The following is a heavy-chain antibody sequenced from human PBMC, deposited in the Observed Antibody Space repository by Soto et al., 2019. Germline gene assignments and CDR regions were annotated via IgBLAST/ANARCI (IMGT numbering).Heavy chain of an antibody. CDR3: ARDPEAGTYYYYMDV. CDR1: GYTFTSYY. J-gene: IGHJ6*03. Sequence: ASVTVSCTASGYTFTSYYMHWVRQAPGQGLEWMGIINPSGGSTSSAQQFQGRVTMTRDTSTSTVYMELSSLISEDTTVYYCARDPEAGTYYYYMDVWGKGTTVTVSS. CDR2: INPSGGST. D-gene: IGHD6-19*01. V-gene: IGHV1-46*03.